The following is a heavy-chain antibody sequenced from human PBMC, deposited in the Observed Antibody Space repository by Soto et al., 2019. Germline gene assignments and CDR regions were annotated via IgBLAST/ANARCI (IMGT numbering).Heavy chain of an antibody. CDR2: ISGSGGST. CDR1: GFTFSSYA. D-gene: IGHD2-15*01. V-gene: IGHV3-23*01. J-gene: IGHJ4*02. CDR3: AKKPLYCSGGSCYQYYFDY. Sequence: LRLSCAASGFTFSSYAMSWVRQAPGKGLEWVSAISGSGGSTYYADSVKGRFTISRDNSKNTLYLQMNSLRAEDTAVYYCAKKPLYCSGGSCYQYYFDYWGQGTLVTVSS.